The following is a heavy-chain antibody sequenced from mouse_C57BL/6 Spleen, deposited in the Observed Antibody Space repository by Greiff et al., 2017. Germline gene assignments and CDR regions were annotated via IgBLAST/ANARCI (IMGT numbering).Heavy chain of an antibody. V-gene: IGHV1-69*01. CDR3: ARWINWYFDV. CDR2: IDPSDSYT. J-gene: IGHJ1*03. Sequence: VQLQQPGAELVMPGASVKLSCKASGYTFTSYWMHWVKQRPGQGLEWIGEIDPSDSYTNYNQKFKGKSTLTVDKSSSTAYMQLSSLTSEDSAVYYCARWINWYFDVWGTGSTVTVSS. CDR1: GYTFTSYW.